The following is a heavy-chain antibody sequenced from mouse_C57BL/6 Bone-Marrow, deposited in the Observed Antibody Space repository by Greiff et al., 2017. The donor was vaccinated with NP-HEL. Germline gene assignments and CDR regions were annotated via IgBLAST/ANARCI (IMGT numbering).Heavy chain of an antibody. D-gene: IGHD4-1*01. CDR1: GLTFSDYY. J-gene: IGHJ1*03. CDR3: ARDGELGSRYWYFDV. Sequence: EVQLVESEGGLVQPGSSMKLSCTASGLTFSDYYMAWVRQVPEKGLEWVANINYDGSSTYYLDSLKSRFIISRDNAKNILYLQMSSLKSEDTATYYCARDGELGSRYWYFDVWGTGTTVTVSS. CDR2: INYDGSST. V-gene: IGHV5-16*01.